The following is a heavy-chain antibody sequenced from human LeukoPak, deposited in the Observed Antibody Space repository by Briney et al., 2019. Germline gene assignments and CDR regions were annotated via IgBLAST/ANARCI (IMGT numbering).Heavy chain of an antibody. D-gene: IGHD6-19*01. J-gene: IGHJ6*02. CDR1: GYSFTSYW. CDR2: IYPGDSDT. Sequence: GESLKISCKGSGYSFTSYWISWVRQMPGKGLEWMGIIYPGDSDTRYSPSFQGQVTISADKSISTAYLQWSSLKASDTAMYYCARQGSGWSYYYYGMDVWGQGTTVTVSS. CDR3: ARQGSGWSYYYYGMDV. V-gene: IGHV5-51*01.